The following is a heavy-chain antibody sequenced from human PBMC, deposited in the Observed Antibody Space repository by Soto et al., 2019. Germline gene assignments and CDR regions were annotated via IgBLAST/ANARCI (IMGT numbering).Heavy chain of an antibody. CDR2: IIPIFGTA. CDR3: ARDGVRDYGGIDY. Sequence: QVQLVQSGAEVKKPGSSVTVSCKASGGTFSSYSINWLRHAPGQWLEWMGEIIPIFGTANYAQKFQGRVTITADEATSTSSMELSSLRSEDTAVYYCARDGVRDYGGIDYWGQGTLVTVSS. CDR1: GGTFSSYS. J-gene: IGHJ4*02. V-gene: IGHV1-69*01. D-gene: IGHD4-17*01.